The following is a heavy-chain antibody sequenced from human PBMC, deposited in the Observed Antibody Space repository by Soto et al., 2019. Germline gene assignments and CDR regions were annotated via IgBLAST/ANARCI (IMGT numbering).Heavy chain of an antibody. J-gene: IGHJ5*02. CDR2: INHSGST. CDR3: ARGGYCSGGSCSGGYNWFDP. CDR1: GGSFSGYY. D-gene: IGHD2-15*01. V-gene: IGHV4-34*01. Sequence: QVQLQQWGAGLLKPSETLSLTCAVYGGSFSGYYWSWIRQPPGKGLEWIGEINHSGSTNYNPSLKSRVTISVDTSKNQFSLKLSSVTAADTAVYYCARGGYCSGGSCSGGYNWFDPWGQGTLVTVSS.